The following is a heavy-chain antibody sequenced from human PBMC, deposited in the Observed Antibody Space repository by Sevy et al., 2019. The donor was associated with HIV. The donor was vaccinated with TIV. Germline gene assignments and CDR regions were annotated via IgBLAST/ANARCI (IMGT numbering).Heavy chain of an antibody. V-gene: IGHV1-18*01. CDR2: ISAYNGNT. CDR1: GYTFTSYG. J-gene: IGHJ4*02. CDR3: ARDLGYDFWSGYPDY. D-gene: IGHD3-3*01. Sequence: ASVKVTGKASGYTFTSYGISWVRQAPGQGLEWMGWISAYNGNTNYAQKLQGRVTMTTDTSTSTAYMELRSLRSDDTAVYYCARDLGYDFWSGYPDYWGQGTLVTVSS.